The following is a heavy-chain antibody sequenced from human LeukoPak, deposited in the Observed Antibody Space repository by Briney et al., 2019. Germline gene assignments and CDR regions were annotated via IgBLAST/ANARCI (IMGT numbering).Heavy chain of an antibody. V-gene: IGHV4-39*01. J-gene: IGHJ4*02. CDR2: IYYSGST. CDR3: ARHDRIIASPLV. D-gene: IGHD6-13*01. Sequence: SETLSLTCTVSGGSISSSSYYWGWIRQPPGKGLEWIGSIYYSGSTYYNPSLKSRVTISVDTSKNQFSLKLSSVTAADTAVYYCARHDRIIASPLVWGQGTLVTVSS. CDR1: GGSISSSSYY.